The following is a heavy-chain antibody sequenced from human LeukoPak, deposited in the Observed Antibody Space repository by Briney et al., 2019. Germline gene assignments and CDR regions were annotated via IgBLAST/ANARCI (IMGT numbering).Heavy chain of an antibody. CDR3: AKDGAS. J-gene: IGHJ5*02. CDR2: IRYDGSNR. D-gene: IGHD3-16*01. Sequence: GGSLRLSCAASGFTFSDSGMHWVRQAPGKGLEWVSFIRYDGSNRYYADSVKGRFTISRDNSKNTLYLQMNSLRPEDTAVYYCAKDGASWGQGTLVAVSS. CDR1: GFTFSDSG. V-gene: IGHV3-30*02.